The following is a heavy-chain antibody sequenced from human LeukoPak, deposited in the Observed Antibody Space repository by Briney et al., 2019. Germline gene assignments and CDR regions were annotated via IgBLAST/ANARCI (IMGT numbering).Heavy chain of an antibody. CDR1: GYSIANGYH. CDR3: ARSEIDDYMRF. CDR2: IYQSGST. V-gene: IGHV4-38-2*01. Sequence: SETLSLTCSVSGYSIANGYHWAWVRQPPGKRLEWLGSIYQSGSTYDNLSLKSRLTMSVDTSKNQFSLTMRAVTAADTALYYCARSEIDDYMRFWGQGILVTVSS. D-gene: IGHD5-24*01. J-gene: IGHJ4*02.